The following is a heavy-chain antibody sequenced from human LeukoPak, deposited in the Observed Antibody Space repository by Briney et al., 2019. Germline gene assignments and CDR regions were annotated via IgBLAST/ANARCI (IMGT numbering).Heavy chain of an antibody. CDR1: GYTFTGYY. CDR3: AREGSSSWYRKFDY. CDR2: INPNSGGT. D-gene: IGHD6-13*01. J-gene: IGHJ4*02. V-gene: IGHV1-2*02. Sequence: GASVRVSCKASGYTFTGYYMHWVRQAPGQGLEWMGWINPNSGGTNYAQKFQGRVTMTRDTSISTAYMELSRLRSDDTAVYYCAREGSSSWYRKFDYWGQGTLVTVSS.